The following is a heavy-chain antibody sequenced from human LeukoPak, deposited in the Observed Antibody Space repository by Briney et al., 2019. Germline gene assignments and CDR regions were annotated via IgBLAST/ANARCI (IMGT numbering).Heavy chain of an antibody. V-gene: IGHV3-21*01. Sequence: PGGSLRLSCAASGFTFSSYSMNWVPQAPGKGLEWASSISSSSSYIYYADSVKGRFTISRDNSKNTLYLQMNSLRAEDTAVYYCAKDRGEYYDILTGYYFPDYWGQGTLVTVSS. D-gene: IGHD3-9*01. J-gene: IGHJ4*02. CDR2: ISSSSSYI. CDR3: AKDRGEYYDILTGYYFPDY. CDR1: GFTFSSYS.